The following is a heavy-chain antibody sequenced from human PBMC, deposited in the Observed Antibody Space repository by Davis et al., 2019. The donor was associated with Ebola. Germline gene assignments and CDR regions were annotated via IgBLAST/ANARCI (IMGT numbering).Heavy chain of an antibody. Sequence: ASVKVSCKASGYTFNIYYMYWVRQAPGRGLEWMGIINPSGGTTSYAQKFQGRVTMTRDTSTSTVYMELISLRSEDTAVYYCASPGIAAGAPRYWGQGTLVTVSS. CDR2: INPSGGTT. CDR1: GYTFNIYY. CDR3: ASPGIAAGAPRY. V-gene: IGHV1-46*02. D-gene: IGHD6-13*01. J-gene: IGHJ4*02.